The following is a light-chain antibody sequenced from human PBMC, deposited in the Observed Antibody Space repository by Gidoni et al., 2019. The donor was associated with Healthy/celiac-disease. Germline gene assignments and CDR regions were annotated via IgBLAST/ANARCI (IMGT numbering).Light chain of an antibody. Sequence: DIVMTQSPDSLAVSLGERATINCKSSQSVLYSSNNKKYLAWYQQKPGQPPKLLIYWASTRESGVPDRFSGSGSGTDFTLTISSLQAEDVAVYYCQQYYSTPTFGQGTKVEIK. J-gene: IGKJ1*01. CDR3: QQYYSTPT. CDR1: QSVLYSSNNKKY. V-gene: IGKV4-1*01. CDR2: WAS.